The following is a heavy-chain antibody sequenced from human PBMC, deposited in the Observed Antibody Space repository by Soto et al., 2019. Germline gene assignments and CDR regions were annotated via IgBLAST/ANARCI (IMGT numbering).Heavy chain of an antibody. CDR1: GFTFSSYA. Sequence: LRLSCAASGFTFSSYAMHWVRQAPGKGLEWVAVISYDGSNKYYADSVKGRFTISRDNSKNTLYLQMNSLRAEDTAVYYCARDGAIYSSSSPGYWGQGTLVTVS. J-gene: IGHJ4*02. D-gene: IGHD6-6*01. V-gene: IGHV3-30-3*01. CDR2: ISYDGSNK. CDR3: ARDGAIYSSSSPGY.